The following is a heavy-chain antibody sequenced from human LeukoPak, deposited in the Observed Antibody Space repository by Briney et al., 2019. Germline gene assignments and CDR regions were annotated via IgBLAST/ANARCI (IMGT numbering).Heavy chain of an antibody. CDR1: GASISSDY. Sequence: SETLSLTCTVSGASISSDYWSWIRQRPGKGLQWIGYVYYSGSTNYSPSLKSRVTISLDTSRTHFSLKLSSVTTADTAVYYCARSSNTSLFLWGQGTLVTVSS. CDR3: ARSSNTSLFL. J-gene: IGHJ4*02. V-gene: IGHV4-59*01. D-gene: IGHD3-3*02. CDR2: VYYSGST.